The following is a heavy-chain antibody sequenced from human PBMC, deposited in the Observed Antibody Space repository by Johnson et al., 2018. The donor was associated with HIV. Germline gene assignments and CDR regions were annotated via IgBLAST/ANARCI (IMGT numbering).Heavy chain of an antibody. Sequence: VQLVESGGGVVRPGGSLRLSCAASGFTVSSNYMSWVRQAPGKGLEWVANIKQDGSEKYYVDSVKGRFTISRDNAKNSLSLQMDSLRAEDTAVYYCARDPELDYFDNRAFDIWGQGTMVTVSS. D-gene: IGHD3-22*01. CDR1: GFTVSSNY. CDR2: IKQDGSEK. V-gene: IGHV3-7*01. J-gene: IGHJ3*02. CDR3: ARDPELDYFDNRAFDI.